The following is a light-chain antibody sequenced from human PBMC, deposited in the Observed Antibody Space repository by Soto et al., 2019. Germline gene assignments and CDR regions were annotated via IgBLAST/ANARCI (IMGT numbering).Light chain of an antibody. CDR3: MQALQTPA. J-gene: IGKJ1*01. V-gene: IGKV2-28*01. CDR1: QSLLHSNGYNY. Sequence: EIVMTQSPLSLPVTPGERASVCCSSSQSLLHSNGYNYLDWYLQKPGQSPQLLIYLGSNRASGVPDRFSGSGSGTDFTLKISRVEAEDVGVYYCMQALQTPAFGQGTKVDI. CDR2: LGS.